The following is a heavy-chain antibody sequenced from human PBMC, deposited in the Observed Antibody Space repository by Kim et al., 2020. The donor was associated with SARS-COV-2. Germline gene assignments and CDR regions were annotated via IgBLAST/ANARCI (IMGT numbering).Heavy chain of an antibody. CDR1: GFTFRSYG. V-gene: IGHV3-23*01. CDR2: ISDSWDSA. D-gene: IGHD4-17*01. Sequence: GGSMRLSCAASGFTFRSYGMNWVRQAPWKGLEWVSVISDSWDSADYADSVKGRFTISTDNSNNTLYLQMNNLIAEDTAVDYWSPVLRLTTSKPFDYLVQG. J-gene: IGHJ4*02. CDR3: SPVLRLTTSKPFDY.